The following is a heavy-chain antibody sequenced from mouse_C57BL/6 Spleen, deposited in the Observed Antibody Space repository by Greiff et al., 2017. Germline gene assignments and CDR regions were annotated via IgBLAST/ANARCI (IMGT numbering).Heavy chain of an antibody. D-gene: IGHD2-3*01. Sequence: VKLVESGPGLVQPSQSLSITCTVSGFSLTSYGVHWVRQSPGKGLEWLGVIWSGGSTDYNAAFISRLSISKDNSKSQVFFKMNSLQADDTAIYYCARNPIYDGYLYYFDYWGQGTTLTVSS. CDR1: GFSLTSYG. CDR2: IWSGGST. V-gene: IGHV2-2*01. CDR3: ARNPIYDGYLYYFDY. J-gene: IGHJ2*01.